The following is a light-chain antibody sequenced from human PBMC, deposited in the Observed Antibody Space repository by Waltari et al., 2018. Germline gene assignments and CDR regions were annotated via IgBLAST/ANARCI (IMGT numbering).Light chain of an antibody. Sequence: QSVLTQPPSVSGAPGQRVTIPCTGTSSNIGAGFHVHWYQQLPGTAPKLLIYGNSNRPSGVPDRFSGSKSGTSASLAITGLQAEDEADYYCQSYDSSLSGSVVFGGGTKLTVL. J-gene: IGLJ2*01. CDR2: GNS. V-gene: IGLV1-40*01. CDR1: SSNIGAGFH. CDR3: QSYDSSLSGSVV.